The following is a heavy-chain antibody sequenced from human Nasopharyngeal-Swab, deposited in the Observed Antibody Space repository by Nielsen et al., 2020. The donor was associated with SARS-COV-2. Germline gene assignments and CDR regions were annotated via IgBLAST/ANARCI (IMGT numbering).Heavy chain of an antibody. CDR3: ARDPYSGEGDY. CDR1: GFTFSSYS. V-gene: IGHV3-21*01. J-gene: IGHJ4*02. Sequence: GESLKISCAVSGFTFSSYSMNWVRQAPGKGLEWVSSISSSSSYIYYADSVKGRFTISRDNAKNSLYLQMNSLRAEDTAVYYCARDPYSGEGDYWGQGTLVTVSS. CDR2: ISSSSSYI. D-gene: IGHD5-12*01.